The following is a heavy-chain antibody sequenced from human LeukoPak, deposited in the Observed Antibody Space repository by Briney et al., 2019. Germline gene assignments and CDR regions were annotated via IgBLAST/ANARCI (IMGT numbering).Heavy chain of an antibody. Sequence: GGSLRLSCVASGFTFTGHSMHWVRQAPGKGLEWVAVVGNDEKTKFYADSLKGRFTVSRDNSKNTVYLQMNSLRDEDTAVYYCAREKQSGGTPFDYWGQGSLVTVSS. J-gene: IGHJ4*02. CDR3: AREKQSGGTPFDY. V-gene: IGHV3-30*04. D-gene: IGHD1-26*01. CDR1: GFTFTGHS. CDR2: VGNDEKTK.